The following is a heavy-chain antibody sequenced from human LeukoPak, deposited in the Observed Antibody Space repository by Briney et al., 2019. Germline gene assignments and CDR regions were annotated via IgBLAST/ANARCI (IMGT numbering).Heavy chain of an antibody. CDR1: GFTFSSYG. CDR3: AKRPALGTYYMDV. Sequence: PGGSLRLSCAASGFTFSSYGVHWVRQAPGKGLEWVAFIRYDGSNKYYADSVKGRFTISRDNSKNTLYLQMNSLRAEDTAVYFCAKRPALGTYYMDVWGKGTTVTVSS. CDR2: IRYDGSNK. J-gene: IGHJ6*03. V-gene: IGHV3-30*02.